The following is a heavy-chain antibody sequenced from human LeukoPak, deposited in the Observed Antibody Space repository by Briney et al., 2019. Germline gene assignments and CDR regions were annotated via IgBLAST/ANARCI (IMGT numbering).Heavy chain of an antibody. V-gene: IGHV4-59*08. J-gene: IGHJ4*02. CDR1: GDSISTYY. Sequence: SEALSLTCTVSGDSISTYYWSWIRQPPGKGLEWIAYIDYRGSTTYNPSLRSRVTISVDTSRNQFSLKLYSVTAADTAVYYCARHHAFGYDFWSGYYVGYFDYWGQGTLVTVSS. D-gene: IGHD3-3*01. CDR3: ARHHAFGYDFWSGYYVGYFDY. CDR2: IDYRGST.